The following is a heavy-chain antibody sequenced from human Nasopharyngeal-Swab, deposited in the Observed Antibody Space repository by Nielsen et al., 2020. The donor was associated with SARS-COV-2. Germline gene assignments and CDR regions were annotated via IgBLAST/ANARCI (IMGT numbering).Heavy chain of an antibody. J-gene: IGHJ4*02. D-gene: IGHD3-10*01. CDR2: IKQDGSGK. V-gene: IGHV3-7*01. CDR3: ARVGGRTSPMGS. CDR1: GFTFRDYW. Sequence: GGSLRLSCVASGFTFRDYWMSWVRQAPAKGLEWVASIKQDGSGKNYMDSVKGRFTISRDNAKNSLFLQMDSLRTEDTAFYYCARVGGRTSPMGSWGQGTLVTVSS.